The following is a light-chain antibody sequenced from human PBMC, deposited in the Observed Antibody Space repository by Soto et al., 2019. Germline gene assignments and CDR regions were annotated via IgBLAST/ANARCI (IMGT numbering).Light chain of an antibody. CDR2: EVS. CDR3: CSYAGSSTPVV. V-gene: IGLV2-23*02. Sequence: QSDLTQPASVSGSPGQSITISCTGTSSDVGSYNLVSWYQQHPGEAPKLMIYEVSKRPSGVSNRFSGSKSGNTASLTISGLQAEDEADYYCCSYAGSSTPVVFGGGTKVTVL. J-gene: IGLJ2*01. CDR1: SSDVGSYNL.